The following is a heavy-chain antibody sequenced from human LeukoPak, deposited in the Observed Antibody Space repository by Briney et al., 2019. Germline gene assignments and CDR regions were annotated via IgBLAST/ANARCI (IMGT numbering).Heavy chain of an antibody. J-gene: IGHJ4*02. CDR2: IRYDGSNK. CDR1: GFTFSSYG. V-gene: IGHV3-30*02. Sequence: PGGSLRLSCAASGFTFSSYGMHWVRQAPGKGLEWVAFIRYDGSNKYYADSVKGRFTISRDNSKNTLYLQMNSLRAEDTAVYYCAKGALEWLLRSVGSLDYWGQGTLVTVSS. D-gene: IGHD3-3*01. CDR3: AKGALEWLLRSVGSLDY.